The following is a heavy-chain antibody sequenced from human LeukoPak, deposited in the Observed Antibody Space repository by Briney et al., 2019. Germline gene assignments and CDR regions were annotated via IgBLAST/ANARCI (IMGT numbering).Heavy chain of an antibody. D-gene: IGHD5-24*01. V-gene: IGHV3-23*01. Sequence: GGSLRLSCAASGFTFSSYWMNWVRQAPGKGLEWVSGIGPSGDKTYYADAVKGRFTISRDNSKNTFYLSMNILRAEDKATYYCARDLGWLQLCFGGQGTLVTVSS. CDR1: GFTFSSYW. CDR3: ARDLGWLQLCF. J-gene: IGHJ4*02. CDR2: IGPSGDKT.